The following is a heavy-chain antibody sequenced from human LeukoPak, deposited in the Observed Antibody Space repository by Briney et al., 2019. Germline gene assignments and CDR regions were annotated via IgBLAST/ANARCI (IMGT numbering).Heavy chain of an antibody. V-gene: IGHV4-39*07. D-gene: IGHD6-13*01. CDR2: IYYTGTT. CDR1: GDSVTNSGYY. CDR3: AREEYSSDWYGHDS. Sequence: SETLSLTCSVSGDSVTNSGYYWGWIRQPPGKELEWVASIYYTGTTSYNPSLKSRVTMSVDTSNNQFSLKLSSVTAADTAVYYCAREEYSSDWYGHDSWGQGTLVTVSS. J-gene: IGHJ4*02.